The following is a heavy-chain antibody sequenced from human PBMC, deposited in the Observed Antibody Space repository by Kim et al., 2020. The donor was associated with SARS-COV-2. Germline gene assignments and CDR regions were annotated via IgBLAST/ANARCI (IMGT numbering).Heavy chain of an antibody. D-gene: IGHD6-13*01. Sequence: PSHKSRVNISVDTSKNQFSLKLSSVTAADTAVYYCARAGSSWYAPRDYFDYWGQGTLVTVSS. V-gene: IGHV4-59*01. J-gene: IGHJ4*02. CDR3: ARAGSSWYAPRDYFDY.